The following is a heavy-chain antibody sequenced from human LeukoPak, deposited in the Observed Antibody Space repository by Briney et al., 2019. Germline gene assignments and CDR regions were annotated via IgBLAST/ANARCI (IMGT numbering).Heavy chain of an antibody. CDR1: GGSISSSYW. CDR2: INHSGST. CDR3: ARLRVAGKYFQH. V-gene: IGHV4-4*02. D-gene: IGHD6-19*01. J-gene: IGHJ1*01. Sequence: SGTLSLTCAVSGGSISSSYWWTWVRQPPGKGLEWIGEINHSGSTNYNLSLKSRVTISVDTSKNQFSLKLSSVTAADTAVYYCARLRVAGKYFQHWGQGTLVTVSS.